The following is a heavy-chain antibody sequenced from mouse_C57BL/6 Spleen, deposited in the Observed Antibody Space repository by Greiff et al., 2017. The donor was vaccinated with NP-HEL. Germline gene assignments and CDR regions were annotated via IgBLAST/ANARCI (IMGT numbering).Heavy chain of an antibody. CDR1: GFTFSDYY. CDR2: ISNGGGST. Sequence: DVRLVESGGGLVQPGGSLKLSCAASGFTFSDYYMYWVRQTPEKRLEWVAYISNGGGSTYYPDTVKGRFTISRDNAKNNLYLQMSRLKSEDTAMYYCARHGDYYGSSGWYYFDYWGQGTTLTVSS. CDR3: ARHGDYYGSSGWYYFDY. V-gene: IGHV5-12*01. J-gene: IGHJ2*01. D-gene: IGHD1-1*01.